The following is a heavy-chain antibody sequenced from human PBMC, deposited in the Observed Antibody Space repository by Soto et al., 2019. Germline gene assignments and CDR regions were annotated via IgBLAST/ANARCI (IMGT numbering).Heavy chain of an antibody. J-gene: IGHJ3*02. CDR1: GFVFSNYD. D-gene: IGHD5-12*01. CDR2: ISSSSRYI. CDR3: ARDMAYDHAFDI. Sequence: EVQLVESGGGLVKPGMSLRLSCAASGFVFSNYDMNWVRQAPGKGLEWVSSISSSSRYIYYADSLKRRFTISRDNAKDSVFLQINSLRAEDTAVYFCARDMAYDHAFDIWCQETKVTVSS. V-gene: IGHV3-21*01.